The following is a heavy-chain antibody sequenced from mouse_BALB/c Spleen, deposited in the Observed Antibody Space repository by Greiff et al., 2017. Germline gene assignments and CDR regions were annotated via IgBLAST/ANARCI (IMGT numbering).Heavy chain of an antibody. CDR2: IWSGGST. CDR3: AGGGLRRGYYYAMDY. J-gene: IGHJ4*01. CDR1: GFSLTSYG. V-gene: IGHV2-2*02. D-gene: IGHD2-2*01. Sequence: QVQLQQSGPGLVQPSQSLSITCTVSGFSLTSYGVHWVRQSPGKGLEWLGVIWSGGSTDYNAAFISRLSISKDNSKSQVFFKMNSLQANDTAIYYCAGGGLRRGYYYAMDYWGQGTSVTVSS.